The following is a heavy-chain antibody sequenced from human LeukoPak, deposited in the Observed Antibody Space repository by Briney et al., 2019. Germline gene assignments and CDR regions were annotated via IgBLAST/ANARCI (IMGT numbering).Heavy chain of an antibody. CDR1: GGSISSGDYY. CDR2: IYYSGST. J-gene: IGHJ4*02. Sequence: SETLSLTCTVSGGSISSGDYYWSWIRQPPGKGLEWIGYIYYSGSTYYNPSLKSRVTISVDTSKNQFSLKLSSVTAADTAVYYCAREPSIAEGIDYWGQGTLVTVSS. CDR3: AREPSIAEGIDY. D-gene: IGHD6-6*01. V-gene: IGHV4-30-4*01.